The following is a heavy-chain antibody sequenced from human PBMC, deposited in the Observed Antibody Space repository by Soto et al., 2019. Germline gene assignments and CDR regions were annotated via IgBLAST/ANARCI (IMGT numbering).Heavy chain of an antibody. J-gene: IGHJ4*02. CDR3: ARGITTGGDY. CDR1: GFTFSYYW. CDR2: IKEDGTEK. D-gene: IGHD1-1*01. Sequence: EVQLVESGGDLVQPGESLRLSCAASGFTFSYYWMSWVRQGPGEGLEWVANIKEDGTEKYYVDSVKGRFTISRDNAKNSLYLQMNSLRAEDTAVYYCARGITTGGDYWGQGTLVTFSS. V-gene: IGHV3-7*01.